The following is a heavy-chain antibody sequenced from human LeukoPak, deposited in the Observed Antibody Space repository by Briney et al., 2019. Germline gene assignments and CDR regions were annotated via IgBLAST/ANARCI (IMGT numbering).Heavy chain of an antibody. Sequence: GASVKVSCKASGYTFTSYDINWVRQATGQGLEWMGWMNPNSGNTGYAQKFQGRVTMTRDTSTSTVYMELSSLRSEDTAVYYCARTAMVTRVWFDPWGQGTLVTVSS. V-gene: IGHV1-8*02. J-gene: IGHJ5*02. D-gene: IGHD5-18*01. CDR2: MNPNSGNT. CDR1: GYTFTSYD. CDR3: ARTAMVTRVWFDP.